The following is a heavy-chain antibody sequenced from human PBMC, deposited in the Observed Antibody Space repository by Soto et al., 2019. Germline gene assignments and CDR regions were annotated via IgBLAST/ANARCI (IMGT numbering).Heavy chain of an antibody. D-gene: IGHD1-26*01. J-gene: IGHJ4*02. CDR2: FDPEDGET. Sequence: QVQLVQSGAEVKKPGASVKDSWKVSGYTLTELSMHWVRQAPGKGLAWMGGFDPEDGETIYAQKFQGRVTMTEDTSTDTAYMELSSVRSEDTAVYYCATGKYSWSYPTLFDYWGQGTLVTVSS. CDR3: ATGKYSWSYPTLFDY. V-gene: IGHV1-24*01. CDR1: GYTLTELS.